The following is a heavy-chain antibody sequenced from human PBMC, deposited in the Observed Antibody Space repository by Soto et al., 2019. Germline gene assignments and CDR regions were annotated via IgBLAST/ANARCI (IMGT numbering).Heavy chain of an antibody. CDR1: GFTFSSYG. D-gene: IGHD5-18*01. CDR3: ARDTLQGDTAMI. CDR2: IWYDGSNK. J-gene: IGHJ4*02. V-gene: IGHV3-33*01. Sequence: QVQLVESGGGVVQPGRSLRLSCAASGFTFSSYGMHWVRQAPVKGLEWVAVIWYDGSNKYYADSVKGRFTISRDNSKNALYLQMNSLRAEDTAVYFCARDTLQGDTAMIWGPGTLVTVSS.